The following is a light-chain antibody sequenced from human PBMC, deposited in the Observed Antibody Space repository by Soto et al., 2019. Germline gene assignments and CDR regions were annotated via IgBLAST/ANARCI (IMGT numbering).Light chain of an antibody. J-gene: IGKJ3*01. CDR3: QQYGRSPFT. Sequence: EIVFTQSPGTLSLSPGERATLSRRASQSVSSSYLAWYQQKPGQAPRLLIYGASSRATGIPGRFSGSGSGTDFTLTISRLEPEDFAVYYCQQYGRSPFTFGPGTKVDIK. V-gene: IGKV3-20*01. CDR2: GAS. CDR1: QSVSSSY.